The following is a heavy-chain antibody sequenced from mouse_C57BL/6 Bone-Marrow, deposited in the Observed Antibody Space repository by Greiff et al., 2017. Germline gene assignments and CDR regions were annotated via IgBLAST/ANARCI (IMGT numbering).Heavy chain of an antibody. CDR2: FYPGSGSI. V-gene: IGHV1-62-2*01. CDR1: GYTFTEYT. Sequence: VQLVESGAELVKPGASVKLSCKASGYTFTEYTIHWVKQRSGQGLEWIGWFYPGSGSIKYSEKFKDKATLTADKSSSTVYMELSRLTSEDSAVYFCARHEGPYYYGSSYWYFDVWGTGTTVTVSS. CDR3: ARHEGPYYYGSSYWYFDV. D-gene: IGHD1-1*01. J-gene: IGHJ1*03.